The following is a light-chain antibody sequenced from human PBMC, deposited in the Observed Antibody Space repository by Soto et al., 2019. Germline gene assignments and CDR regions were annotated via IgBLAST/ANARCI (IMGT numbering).Light chain of an antibody. CDR1: QNIGRF. CDR2: VAS. Sequence: DIQMTQSPSSLSASVGDRVTITCRASQNIGRFLNWHQQKPGKAPNVLINVASTLRSGVPSRFSGSGSGTDFTLTISCLQSEDFATYYCQQYYSYPWTFGQGTKVDIK. J-gene: IGKJ1*01. CDR3: QQYYSYPWT. V-gene: IGKV1-39*01.